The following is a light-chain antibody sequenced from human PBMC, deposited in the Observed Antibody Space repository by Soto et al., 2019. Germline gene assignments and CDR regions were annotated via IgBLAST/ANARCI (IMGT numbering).Light chain of an antibody. CDR1: QDISNY. CDR2: DAS. J-gene: IGKJ3*01. V-gene: IGKV1-33*01. CDR3: QQYHNPAPKT. Sequence: TVTKTCQASQDISNYLNWYQQKPGKAPKLLIYDASNLETGVPSRFSGSGSGTDFTFHISSVQRENTAAYACQQYHNPAPKTLGPGTKVDIK.